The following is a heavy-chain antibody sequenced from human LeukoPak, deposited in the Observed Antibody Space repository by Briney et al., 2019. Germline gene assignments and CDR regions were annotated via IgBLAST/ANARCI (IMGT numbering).Heavy chain of an antibody. Sequence: SETLSLTCTVSGGSISSYYWSWIRQPPGTGLEWIGYIYYTESANYNPSLKSRVTISVGTSKKQFSLKLNSVTAADTAVYYCARHKVATIGILDYWGQGTLVTVSS. D-gene: IGHD5-12*01. CDR1: GGSISSYY. V-gene: IGHV4-59*08. J-gene: IGHJ4*02. CDR2: IYYTESA. CDR3: ARHKVATIGILDY.